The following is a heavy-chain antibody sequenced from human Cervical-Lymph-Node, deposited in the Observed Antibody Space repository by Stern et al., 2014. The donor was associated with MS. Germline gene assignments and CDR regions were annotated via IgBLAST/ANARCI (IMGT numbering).Heavy chain of an antibody. Sequence: VQLVKSGAELKKPGASVQVSCTTSGGIFISSTITWVRQVPGQGLEWMGDISPGLDSVDYAQEFQGRFTLTADDSTNTVYMELTSLQSGDTAMYYCARDGFDSGSALAFWGQGTLVTVSS. V-gene: IGHV1-69*01. D-gene: IGHD6-19*01. CDR2: ISPGLDSV. J-gene: IGHJ4*02. CDR1: GGIFISST. CDR3: ARDGFDSGSALAF.